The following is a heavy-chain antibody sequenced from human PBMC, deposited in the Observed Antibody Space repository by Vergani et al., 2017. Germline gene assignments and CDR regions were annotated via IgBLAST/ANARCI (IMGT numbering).Heavy chain of an antibody. CDR3: ARRSGIVYDIFSVTQYFFDF. Sequence: QVQLQESGPGLVKPSETLSLTCAVSGFSIDNGYYWDWIRQPPGKGLEWIGSIYRTGRTHFNPSLKSRVTISVDKSNNHFSLRLNSLTAADTAVYYCARRSGIVYDIFSVTQYFFDFWGQGTLVTVSS. CDR1: GFSIDNGYY. J-gene: IGHJ4*02. D-gene: IGHD3-9*01. CDR2: IYRTGRT. V-gene: IGHV4-38-2*01.